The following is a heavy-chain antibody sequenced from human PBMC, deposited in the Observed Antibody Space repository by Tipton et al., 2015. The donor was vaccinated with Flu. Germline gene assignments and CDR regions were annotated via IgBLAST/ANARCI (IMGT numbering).Heavy chain of an antibody. CDR2: FSIRGGAT. V-gene: IGHV3-23*01. D-gene: IGHD3-22*01. Sequence: SLRLSCVVSGFTLTRYGMSWVRQAPGKGLEWISGFSIRGGATFFADSVKGRFTISRDNSKNILYLQMNSLTAEDTALYYCAKGRDTSGWYLAFDYWGQDSLVTVSS. CDR3: AKGRDTSGWYLAFDY. J-gene: IGHJ4*02. CDR1: GFTLTRYG.